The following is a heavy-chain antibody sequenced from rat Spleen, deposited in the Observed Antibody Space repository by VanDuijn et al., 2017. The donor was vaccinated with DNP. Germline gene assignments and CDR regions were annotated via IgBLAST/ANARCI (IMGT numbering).Heavy chain of an antibody. J-gene: IGHJ2*01. Sequence: EVRLQESGPGLVKPSQSLSLTCSVTGYSITRNYWGWIRKLPGNKMEWIGYISYSGSTGYNPSLKSRISITRDTSKNQFFLQLSSVTTEDTATYYCARWNIGTSTLDYWGQGVMVTVSS. D-gene: IGHD1-5*01. V-gene: IGHV3-1*01. CDR3: ARWNIGTSTLDY. CDR2: ISYSGST. CDR1: GYSITRNY.